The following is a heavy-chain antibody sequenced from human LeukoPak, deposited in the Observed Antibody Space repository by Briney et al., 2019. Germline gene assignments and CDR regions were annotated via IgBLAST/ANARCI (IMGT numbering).Heavy chain of an antibody. V-gene: IGHV3-7*01. J-gene: IGHJ4*02. CDR2: IMEDGSKT. Sequence: HPGGSLRLSCAASGFTFTNFWMSWVRQAPGKGLEWVANIMEDGSKTNYVDSVKGRFTISRDNAKTSLYLHMNSLRAEDTAVYYCAKDIVGGGNDYWGRGTLVIVSS. CDR3: AKDIVGGGNDY. CDR1: GFTFTNFW. D-gene: IGHD2-15*01.